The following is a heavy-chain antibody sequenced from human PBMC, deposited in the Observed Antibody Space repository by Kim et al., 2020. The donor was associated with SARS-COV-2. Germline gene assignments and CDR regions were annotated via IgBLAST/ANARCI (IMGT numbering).Heavy chain of an antibody. V-gene: IGHV3-53*01. D-gene: IGHD4-17*01. Sequence: TSYTASGKGPFTNSRENSKNTLYLQMNSLRAEDTAVYFCARGYGDYYFDYWGQGTLVTVSS. CDR3: ARGYGDYYFDY. J-gene: IGHJ4*02. CDR2: T.